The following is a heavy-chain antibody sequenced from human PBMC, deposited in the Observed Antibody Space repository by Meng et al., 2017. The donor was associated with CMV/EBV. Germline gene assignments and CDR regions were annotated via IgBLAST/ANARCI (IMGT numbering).Heavy chain of an antibody. CDR3: ARGGIRYPYYYGMDV. D-gene: IGHD3-9*01. J-gene: IGHJ6*02. Sequence: ASVKVSCKASGYTFTSYGISWVRQAPGQGLEWMGWISAYNGNTNYAQKLQGRVTMTTDTSTSTAYMELRSLRSDVTAVYYCARGGIRYPYYYGMDVWGQGTTVTVSS. CDR1: GYTFTSYG. V-gene: IGHV1-18*01. CDR2: ISAYNGNT.